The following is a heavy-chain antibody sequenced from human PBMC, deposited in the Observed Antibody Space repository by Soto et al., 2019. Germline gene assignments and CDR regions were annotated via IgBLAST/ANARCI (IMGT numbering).Heavy chain of an antibody. CDR3: ARLGGIAARPFYYYYGMDV. J-gene: IGHJ6*02. CDR2: IYHSGST. D-gene: IGHD6-6*01. CDR1: GGSISSSNW. Sequence: PSETLSLTCAVSGGSISSSNWWSWVRQPPGKGLEWIGEIYHSGSTNYNPSLKSRVTISVDTSKNQFSLKLSSVTAADTAVYYCARLGGIAARPFYYYYGMDVWGQGTTVTVSS. V-gene: IGHV4-4*02.